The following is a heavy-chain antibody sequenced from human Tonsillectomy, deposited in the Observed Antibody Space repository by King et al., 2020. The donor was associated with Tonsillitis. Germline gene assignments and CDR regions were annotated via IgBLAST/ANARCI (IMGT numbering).Heavy chain of an antibody. J-gene: IGHJ5*02. V-gene: IGHV3-23*03. CDR2: IYRGGTST. CDR1: GFTFSSYA. Sequence: QLVQSGGGLVQPGGSLRLSCAASGFTFSSYAMSWVRQAPGKGLEWVSVIYRGGTSTYYADSVKGRFTISRDNFKNTLYLQMNSLRVEDTAVYYCAEEITGDGDSWGQGTLVTVSS. D-gene: IGHD7-27*01. CDR3: AEEITGDGDS.